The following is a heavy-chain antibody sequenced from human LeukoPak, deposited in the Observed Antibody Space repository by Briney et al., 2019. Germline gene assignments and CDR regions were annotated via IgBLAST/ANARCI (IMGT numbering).Heavy chain of an antibody. V-gene: IGHV4-30-4*01. Sequence: SQTLSLTCTVSGGSISSGDYYWSWIRQPPGKGLEWIGYIYYSGSTYYNPSLKSRVTISVDTSKNQFSLKLSSVTAADTAVYYCARSGYGVIYYFDYWGQGTLVTVSS. J-gene: IGHJ4*02. CDR3: ARSGYGVIYYFDY. CDR2: IYYSGST. D-gene: IGHD5-18*01. CDR1: GGSISSGDYY.